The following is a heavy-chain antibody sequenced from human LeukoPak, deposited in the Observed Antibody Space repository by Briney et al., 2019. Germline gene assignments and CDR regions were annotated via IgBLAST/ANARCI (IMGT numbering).Heavy chain of an antibody. D-gene: IGHD3-16*02. J-gene: IGHJ4*02. CDR2: IYYNGST. CDR1: GGSISSYY. V-gene: IGHV4-59*08. CDR3: ARHGGSDYRWTPDN. Sequence: PSETLSLTCTVSGGSISSYYWSWIRQPPGKGLEWIGYIYYNGSTNYNPSLKSRVTISVDTSKNQFSLKLSSVTAADTAMYYCARHGGSDYRWTPDNWGLGTLVTVSS.